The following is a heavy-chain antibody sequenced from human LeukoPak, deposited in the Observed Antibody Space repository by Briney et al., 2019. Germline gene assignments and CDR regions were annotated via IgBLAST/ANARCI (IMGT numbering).Heavy chain of an antibody. J-gene: IGHJ3*02. CDR3: ARWLQSDAFDI. D-gene: IGHD5-24*01. CDR1: GGSISSYY. V-gene: IGHV4-59*01. CDR2: IYYSGST. Sequence: SETLSLTCTVSGGSISSYYWSWIRQPPGKGLEWIGYIYYSGSTSYNPSLKSRVTISVDTSKNQFSLKLSSVTAADTAVYYCARWLQSDAFDIWGQGTMVTVSS.